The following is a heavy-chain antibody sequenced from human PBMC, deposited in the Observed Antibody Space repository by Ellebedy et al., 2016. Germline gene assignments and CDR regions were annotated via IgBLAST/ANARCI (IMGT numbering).Heavy chain of an antibody. V-gene: IGHV3-53*01. CDR1: GFTVSSNY. CDR3: ARDGRFGESNWSPPDY. Sequence: GESLKISCAASGFTVSSNYMSWVRQAPGKGLEWVSVIYSGGSTYYADSVKGRFTISRDNSKNTLYLQMNSLRAEDTAVYYCARDGRFGESNWSPPDYWGQGTLVTVSS. J-gene: IGHJ4*02. CDR2: IYSGGST. D-gene: IGHD3-10*01.